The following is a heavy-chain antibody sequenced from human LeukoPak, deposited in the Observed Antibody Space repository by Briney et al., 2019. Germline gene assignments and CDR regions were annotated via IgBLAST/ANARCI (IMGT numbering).Heavy chain of an antibody. CDR3: AKDKNGMDV. Sequence: PGRSLRLSCAASGFTFDDYAMHWVRQAPGKGLEWVSGISWNSGSMGYADSVKGRFTISRDNAKNSLYLQMNSLRAEDTALYYCAKDKNGMDVWGQGTTVTVSS. V-gene: IGHV3-9*01. J-gene: IGHJ6*02. CDR1: GFTFDDYA. CDR2: ISWNSGSM.